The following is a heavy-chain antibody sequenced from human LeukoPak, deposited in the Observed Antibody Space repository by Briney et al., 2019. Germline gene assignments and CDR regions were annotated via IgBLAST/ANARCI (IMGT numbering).Heavy chain of an antibody. J-gene: IGHJ4*02. CDR2: ISGNGDEA. CDR3: AKGMSIDILIGLDY. D-gene: IGHD3-9*01. Sequence: GGSLRLSCAASGFTFSSYAMSWVRQAPGKGLEWVSAISGNGDEAYYTDSVKGRFTISRDNSKNTLYLQMNSLRAEDTALYYCAKGMSIDILIGLDYWGRGILVTVSS. CDR1: GFTFSSYA. V-gene: IGHV3-23*01.